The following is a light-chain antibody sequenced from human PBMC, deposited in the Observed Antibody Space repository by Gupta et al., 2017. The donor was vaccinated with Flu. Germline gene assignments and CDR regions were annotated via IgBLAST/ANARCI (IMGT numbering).Light chain of an antibody. CDR2: GVS. Sequence: DIEMTQSPSSLSASVGDRVTITCLASKTISTYLNWYQQTPGKAPKFLMYGVSTLQGGVPSRFSASGSGADFTLTISSLQREDFATYYCQQSYTSPWTFGQGTKVEVK. CDR1: KTISTY. CDR3: QQSYTSPWT. J-gene: IGKJ1*01. V-gene: IGKV1-39*01.